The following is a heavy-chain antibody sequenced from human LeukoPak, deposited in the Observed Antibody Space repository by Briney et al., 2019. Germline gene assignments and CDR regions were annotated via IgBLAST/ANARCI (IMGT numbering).Heavy chain of an antibody. Sequence: PGGSLRLSCAASGFTFDDYGMSWVRQAPGKGLEWVSGINWNGGSTGYADSVKGRFTISRDNAKNSLYLQMNSLRAEDTALYYCARSDDDDYGGNGDYSGQGTLVTVSS. V-gene: IGHV3-20*04. CDR3: ARSDDDDYGGNGDY. D-gene: IGHD4-23*01. J-gene: IGHJ4*02. CDR2: INWNGGST. CDR1: GFTFDDYG.